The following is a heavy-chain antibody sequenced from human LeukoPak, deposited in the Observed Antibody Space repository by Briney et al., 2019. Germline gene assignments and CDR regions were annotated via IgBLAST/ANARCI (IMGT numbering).Heavy chain of an antibody. J-gene: IGHJ4*02. Sequence: GGSLRLSCAASGFTFSSYGINWSGQAPGKGRNGFPSISSSSSYIYYADSVKGRFTISRDNAKNSLYLQMNSLRAEDTAVYYCARDRYNYGYEVDYWGQGTLVTVSS. CDR2: ISSSSSYI. CDR1: GFTFSSYG. D-gene: IGHD5-18*01. CDR3: ARDRYNYGYEVDY. V-gene: IGHV3-21*01.